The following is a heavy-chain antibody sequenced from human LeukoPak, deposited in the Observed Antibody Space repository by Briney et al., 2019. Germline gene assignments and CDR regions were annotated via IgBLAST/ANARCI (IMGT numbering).Heavy chain of an antibody. D-gene: IGHD2-2*01. V-gene: IGHV3-30-3*01. Sequence: LTGGSLRLSCAASGFPFSNYAMHWVRQAPGKGLEWVSLISYDGAIKYYPDSVKGRFTISRDNSSNTLFLQMNSLTTEDTAVYYCVRAAASAPISNWFDPWGQGTLVTVSS. CDR1: GFPFSNYA. J-gene: IGHJ5*02. CDR3: VRAAASAPISNWFDP. CDR2: ISYDGAIK.